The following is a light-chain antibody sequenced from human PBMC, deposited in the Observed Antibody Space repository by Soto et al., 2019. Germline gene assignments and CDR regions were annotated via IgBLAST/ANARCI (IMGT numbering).Light chain of an antibody. CDR2: EVS. V-gene: IGLV2-14*01. Sequence: VLTQPASVSGSPGQSITISCTGTSSDVGRYNRVSWYQHHPGKAPKLIISEVSNRPSGVSNRFSGSKSGYTASLTISGLQAEDEADYYCNSHTSGDFRVFGTGTKVTVL. CDR1: SSDVGRYNR. J-gene: IGLJ1*01. CDR3: NSHTSGDFRV.